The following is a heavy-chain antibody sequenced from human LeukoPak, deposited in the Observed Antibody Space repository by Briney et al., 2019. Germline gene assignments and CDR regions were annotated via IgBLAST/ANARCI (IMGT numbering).Heavy chain of an antibody. CDR3: ARDPYGSGRYYFDY. CDR1: GFTFSSYS. J-gene: IGHJ4*02. D-gene: IGHD6-19*01. CDR2: ISSSSSYI. Sequence: GGSLRLSCAASGFTFSSYSMNWVRQAPGKGLEWVSSISSSSSYIYYADSVKGRFTISRDNAKNSLYLQMNSLRAEDTAVYYCARDPYGSGRYYFDYWGQGTLVTVSS. V-gene: IGHV3-21*01.